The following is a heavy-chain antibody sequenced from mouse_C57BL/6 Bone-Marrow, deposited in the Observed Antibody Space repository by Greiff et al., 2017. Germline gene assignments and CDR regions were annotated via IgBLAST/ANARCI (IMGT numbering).Heavy chain of an antibody. CDR3: AGSYYDFDY. V-gene: IGHV1-69*01. D-gene: IGHD2-10*01. Sequence: QVQLQQPGAELVMPGASVKLSCKASGYTFTSYWMHWVKQRPGQGLEWIGEIDPSDSYTNYNQKFKGKSTLTVDKSSSTAYMQLSSLTSEDSAVYYCAGSYYDFDYWGQGTTLTVSS. CDR2: IDPSDSYT. J-gene: IGHJ2*01. CDR1: GYTFTSYW.